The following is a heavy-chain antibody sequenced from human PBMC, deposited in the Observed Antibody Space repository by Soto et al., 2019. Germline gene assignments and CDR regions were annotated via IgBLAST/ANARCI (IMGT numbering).Heavy chain of an antibody. CDR1: GFTFTDYG. Sequence: QVPLVQSGAEVKKPGASVKVSCKASGFTFTDYGLHWVRQAPGQRLERMGWSDVANGYTTYSQKFQARVIITRATSASTGYMGLSSLRSEVTAVYYCAKDGWVTTWGLGPWGQGGLVTVSS. D-gene: IGHD3-16*01. V-gene: IGHV1-3*01. J-gene: IGHJ5*02. CDR3: AKDGWVTTWGLGP. CDR2: SDVANGYT.